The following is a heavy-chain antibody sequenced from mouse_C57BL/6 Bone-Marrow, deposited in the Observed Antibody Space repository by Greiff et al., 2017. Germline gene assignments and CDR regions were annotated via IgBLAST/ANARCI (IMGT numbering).Heavy chain of an antibody. CDR3: ERDYGYDVGGWFAY. CDR2: IDPSDSYT. V-gene: IGHV1-69*01. CDR1: GYTFTSYW. D-gene: IGHD2-2*01. Sequence: QVQLKQPGAELVMPGASVKLSCKASGYTFTSYWMHWVKQRPGQGLEWIGEIDPSDSYTNYNQKFKGKSTLTVDKSSSTAYMQLSSLTSEDSAVYYCERDYGYDVGGWFAYWGQGTLVTVSA. J-gene: IGHJ3*01.